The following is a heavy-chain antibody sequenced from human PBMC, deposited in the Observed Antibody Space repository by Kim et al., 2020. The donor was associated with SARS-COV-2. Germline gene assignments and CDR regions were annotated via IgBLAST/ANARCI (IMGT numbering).Heavy chain of an antibody. Sequence: SYPPSTKSMVTISVYTSKNQFSLRLSSVTAAETAVYYCARDRGSGAFDIWGQGTMVTVSS. V-gene: IGHV4-31*01. D-gene: IGHD3-10*01. J-gene: IGHJ3*02. CDR3: ARDRGSGAFDI.